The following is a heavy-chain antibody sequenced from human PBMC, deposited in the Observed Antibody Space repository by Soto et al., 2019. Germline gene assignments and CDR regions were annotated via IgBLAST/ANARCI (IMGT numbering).Heavy chain of an antibody. Sequence: SETLSLTCTVSGGSISSSRYYWGWIRQPPGKGLEWIGSINYSGSTYYNPSLKSRVIISVDTSKNQFSLKLSSVAAADTAIYFCAKTAGDSLYYFDSWGQGTLVTVSS. CDR1: GGSISSSRYY. CDR2: INYSGST. V-gene: IGHV4-39*01. CDR3: AKTAGDSLYYFDS. D-gene: IGHD4-17*01. J-gene: IGHJ4*01.